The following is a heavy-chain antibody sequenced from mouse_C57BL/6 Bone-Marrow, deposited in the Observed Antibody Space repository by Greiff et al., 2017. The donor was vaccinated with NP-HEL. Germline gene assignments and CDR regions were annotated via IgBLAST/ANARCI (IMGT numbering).Heavy chain of an antibody. J-gene: IGHJ2*01. CDR1: GYTFTSSG. CDR3: AAITTVVAGGY. D-gene: IGHD1-1*01. Sequence: VQLQQSGAELARPGASVKLSCKASGYTFTSSGISWVKQRTGQGLEWIGEINTSSGNTYYNEKFKGKATLTADKSSSTAYMELRSLTSEDSAVYFCAAITTVVAGGYWGQGTTLTVSS. CDR2: INTSSGNT. V-gene: IGHV1-81*01.